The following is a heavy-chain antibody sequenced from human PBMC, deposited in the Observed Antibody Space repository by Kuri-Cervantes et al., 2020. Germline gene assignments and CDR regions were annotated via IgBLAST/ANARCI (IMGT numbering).Heavy chain of an antibody. J-gene: IGHJ4*02. Sequence: SCKASGFTFSSYAMHWVRQAPGKGLEWVAVISYDGSNKYYADSVKGRFTISRDNSKNTLYLQMNSLRAEDTAVYYCAKVADYSKGVYYFDYWGQGTLVTVSS. V-gene: IGHV3-30-3*02. CDR2: ISYDGSNK. CDR1: GFTFSSYA. D-gene: IGHD4-11*01. CDR3: AKVADYSKGVYYFDY.